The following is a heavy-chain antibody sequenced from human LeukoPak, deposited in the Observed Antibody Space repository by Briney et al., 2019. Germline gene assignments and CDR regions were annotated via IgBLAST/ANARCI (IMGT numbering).Heavy chain of an antibody. D-gene: IGHD6-13*01. V-gene: IGHV3-53*01. J-gene: IGHJ4*02. CDR3: ARGEGGIAAAGTDF. Sequence: GGSLRLSCAASGFTVSSNYMSWVRQAPGKGLEWVSVIYSGGSTYYADSVKGRFTISGDNSKNTLYLQMNSLRAEDTAVYYCARGEGGIAAAGTDFWGQGTLVTVSS. CDR1: GFTVSSNY. CDR2: IYSGGST.